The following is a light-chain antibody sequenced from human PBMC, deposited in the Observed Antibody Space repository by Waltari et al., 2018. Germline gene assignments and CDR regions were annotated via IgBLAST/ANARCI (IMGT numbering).Light chain of an antibody. CDR1: SSNIGSNI. CDR3: AAWDDSLTAWV. V-gene: IGLV1-44*01. Sequence: QSVLTQPPSASGTPGQRVTISCSGSSSNIGSNIVNWYQQLPGTAPKLLTYTNNQRPAGVPDRCSGSKSGTSASLAISGLQSEDEADYHCAAWDDSLTAWVFGGGTKLTVL. J-gene: IGLJ3*02. CDR2: TNN.